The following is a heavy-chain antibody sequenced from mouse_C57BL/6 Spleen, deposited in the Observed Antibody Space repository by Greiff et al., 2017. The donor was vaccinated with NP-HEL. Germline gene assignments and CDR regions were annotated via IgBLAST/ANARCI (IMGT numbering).Heavy chain of an antibody. CDR1: GFTFTDYW. Sequence: VQLQQSGADLVKPGASVKLSCTASGFTFTDYWMHWVQQRPEQGLEWIGRIDPAAGDTTYAPKFQGQATITVDTSSNTAYLQLSSLTSDDSAVYYFAREGTGPHFDFWGKGTTVTVSS. J-gene: IGHJ1*03. D-gene: IGHD3-3*01. V-gene: IGHV14-2*01. CDR2: IDPAAGDT. CDR3: AREGTGPHFDF.